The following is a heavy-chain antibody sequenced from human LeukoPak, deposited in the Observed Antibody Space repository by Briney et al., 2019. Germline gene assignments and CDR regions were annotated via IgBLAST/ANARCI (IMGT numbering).Heavy chain of an antibody. Sequence: SVKVSCKASGGTFSSYTISWVRQAPGQGLEWMGRIIPILGIANYAQKFQGRVTITAGKSTSTAHMELSSLRSEDTAVYYCARVGVSGSGWSFDYWGQGTLVTVSS. D-gene: IGHD6-19*01. CDR3: ARVGVSGSGWSFDY. V-gene: IGHV1-69*02. J-gene: IGHJ4*02. CDR1: GGTFSSYT. CDR2: IIPILGIA.